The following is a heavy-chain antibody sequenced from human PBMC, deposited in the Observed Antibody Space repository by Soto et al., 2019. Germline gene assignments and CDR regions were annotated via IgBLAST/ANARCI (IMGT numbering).Heavy chain of an antibody. D-gene: IGHD3-9*01. CDR1: VGSFSGYY. Sequence: QVQLQQGGAGLLKPSETLSLTCAVYVGSFSGYYWSWIRQPPGKGLEWIGEINHSGSTNYNPSLKSRVTISVDTSKTQFSLKLSSVTAADTAVYYCARASVVILTGSTRALDAFDIWRQGTMVTVSS. V-gene: IGHV4-34*01. CDR2: INHSGST. J-gene: IGHJ3*02. CDR3: ARASVVILTGSTRALDAFDI.